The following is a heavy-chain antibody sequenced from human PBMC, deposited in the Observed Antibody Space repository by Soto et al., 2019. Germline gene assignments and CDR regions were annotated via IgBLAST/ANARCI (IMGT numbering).Heavy chain of an antibody. J-gene: IGHJ4*02. CDR1: GFTFSSYA. V-gene: IGHV3-23*01. D-gene: IGHD3-22*01. CDR2: VRDSGGNT. CDR3: VQRGGSGYYGAFDY. Sequence: EVQLLESGGGLVQPGGSLRLSCAASGFTFSSYAMSWVRQAPGKGLEWVSGVRDSGGNTYYADSVKGRFTISRDNSKNTLYLQMNSLRGEDTAVYYCVQRGGSGYYGAFDYWGQGTLVTVSS.